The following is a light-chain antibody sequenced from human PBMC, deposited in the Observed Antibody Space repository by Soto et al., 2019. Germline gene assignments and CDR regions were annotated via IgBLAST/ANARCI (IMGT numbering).Light chain of an antibody. Sequence: QSALTQPASVSGSPGQSITISCTGTSCDVGGYNYVSWYQHHPGKAPKLIIYDVTNRPSGVSNPFSGSKSGNTASLTISGLQPEDEADYYCSSYTTSNTRQIVFGTGTKVTVL. CDR3: SSYTTSNTRQIV. V-gene: IGLV2-14*03. CDR2: DVT. CDR1: SCDVGGYNY. J-gene: IGLJ1*01.